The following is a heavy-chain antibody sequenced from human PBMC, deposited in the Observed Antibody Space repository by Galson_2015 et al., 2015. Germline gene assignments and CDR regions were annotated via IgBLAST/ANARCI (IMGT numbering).Heavy chain of an antibody. J-gene: IGHJ4*02. D-gene: IGHD6-19*01. V-gene: IGHV1-18*01. CDR3: ARYSKKGASGWYGYYFDY. Sequence: SCKASGYTFTSYGISWVRQAPGQGLEWMGWISAYNGNTNYAQKLQGRVTMTTDTSTSTAYMELRSLRSDDTAVYYCARYSKKGASGWYGYYFDYWGQGTLVTVSS. CDR1: GYTFTSYG. CDR2: ISAYNGNT.